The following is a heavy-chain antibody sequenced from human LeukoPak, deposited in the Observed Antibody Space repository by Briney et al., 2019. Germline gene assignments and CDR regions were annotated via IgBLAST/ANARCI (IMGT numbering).Heavy chain of an antibody. D-gene: IGHD4-23*01. CDR3: ARQGYSGHSQGAADY. CDR1: GYTFSIYG. J-gene: IGHJ4*02. CDR2: ISAYNGNT. Sequence: ASVKVSCKASGYTFSIYGFSWVRQAPGQGLEWMGWISAYNGNTNYAQKFQGRVTMTTDTSTGTAHMELRSLRSDDTAVYYCARQGYSGHSQGAADYWGQGTLVTASS. V-gene: IGHV1-18*01.